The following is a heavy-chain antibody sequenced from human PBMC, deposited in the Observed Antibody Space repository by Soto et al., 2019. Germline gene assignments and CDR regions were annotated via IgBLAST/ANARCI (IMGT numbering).Heavy chain of an antibody. J-gene: IGHJ6*02. CDR2: FDPEDGET. CDR1: GYTLTELS. CDR3: ATKGRWYVGYYYYGMDV. D-gene: IGHD6-13*01. V-gene: IGHV1-24*01. Sequence: QVQLVQSGAEVKKPGASVKVSCKVSGYTLTELSKHWVRQAPGKGLEWMGGFDPEDGETIYAQKFQGRVTMTEDTSTDTAYMELSSVGSEDTAVYYCATKGRWYVGYYYYGMDVWGQGTTVTVSS.